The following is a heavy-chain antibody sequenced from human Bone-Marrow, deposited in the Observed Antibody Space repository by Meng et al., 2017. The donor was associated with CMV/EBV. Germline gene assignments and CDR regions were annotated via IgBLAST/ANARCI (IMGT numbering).Heavy chain of an antibody. CDR1: AFTVTNNY. V-gene: IGHV3-66*01. J-gene: IGHJ3*02. CDR2: IYSSSST. CDR3: VTDQDRLGGI. Sequence: GESLKISCAASAFTVTNNYMSWVRQAPGKGLEWVSVIYSSSSTYYADSVKGRFTISRDNAKNSLFLQMNSLRAEDTAVYYCVTDQDRLGGIWGQGTMVTVSS. D-gene: IGHD5-12*01.